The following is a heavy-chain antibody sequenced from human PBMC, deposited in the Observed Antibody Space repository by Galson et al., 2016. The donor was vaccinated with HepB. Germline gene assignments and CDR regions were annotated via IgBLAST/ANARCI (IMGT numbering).Heavy chain of an antibody. V-gene: IGHV5-51*01. CDR3: ARSFQAYYFDY. CDR1: GYSFTNHW. CDR2: IYPGGSDT. Sequence: QSGAEVTKPGESLKISCEGSGYSFTNHWIVWVRQMPGKGLEWMGIIYPGGSDTRYSPSFQGQVTISADKSITTAYLQWSSLKASDTAIYYCARSFQAYYFDYWGPGALVTVSS. J-gene: IGHJ4*02.